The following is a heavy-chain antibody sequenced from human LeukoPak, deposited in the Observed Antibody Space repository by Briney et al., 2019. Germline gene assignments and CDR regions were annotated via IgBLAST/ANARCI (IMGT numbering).Heavy chain of an antibody. CDR3: ASVPFNWNSVEDY. Sequence: GGSLRLSCAASGFTFSSYSMNWVRQAPGKGLEWVSSISSSSSYIYYADSVKGRFTISRDNVKNSLYLQMNSLRAEDTAVYYCASVPFNWNSVEDYWGQGTLVTVSS. CDR1: GFTFSSYS. V-gene: IGHV3-21*01. CDR2: ISSSSSYI. J-gene: IGHJ4*02. D-gene: IGHD1-1*01.